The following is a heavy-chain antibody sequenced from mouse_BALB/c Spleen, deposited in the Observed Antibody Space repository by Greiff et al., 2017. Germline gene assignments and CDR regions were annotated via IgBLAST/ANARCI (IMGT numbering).Heavy chain of an antibody. Sequence: QVQLQQSGAELMTPGASVKISCKATGYTFSSYWIEWVKQRPGHGLEWIGEILPGSGSTNYNEKFKGKATFTADTSSNTVYMQLSSLTSEDSAVYYCARGWNYGSSYGYWGQGTTLTVSS. D-gene: IGHD1-1*01. V-gene: IGHV1-9*01. CDR2: ILPGSGST. J-gene: IGHJ2*01. CDR3: ARGWNYGSSYGY. CDR1: GYTFSSYW.